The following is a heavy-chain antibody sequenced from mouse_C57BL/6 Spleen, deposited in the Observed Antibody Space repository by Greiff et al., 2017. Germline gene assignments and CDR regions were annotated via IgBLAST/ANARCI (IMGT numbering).Heavy chain of an antibody. J-gene: IGHJ3*01. CDR1: GYTFTSYW. CDR3: ARFGREGFAY. V-gene: IGHV1-64*01. CDR2: IHPNSGST. Sequence: QVQLQQPGAELVKPGASVKLSCTASGYTFTSYWMHWVKQRPGQGLEWIGMIHPNSGSTNYNEKFKSKATLTVDKSSSTAYMQLSSLTSEDSAVYYCARFGREGFAYWGQGTLVTVSA.